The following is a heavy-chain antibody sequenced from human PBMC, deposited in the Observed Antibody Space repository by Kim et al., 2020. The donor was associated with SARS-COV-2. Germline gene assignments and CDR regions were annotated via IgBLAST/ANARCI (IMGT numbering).Heavy chain of an antibody. CDR2: INHSGST. Sequence: SETLSLTCAVYGGSFSGYYWSWIRQPPGKGLEWIGEINHSGSTNYNPSLKSRVTISVDTSKNQFSLKLSSVTAADTAVYYCARGPIAGLYYYGSGSAGYYYGMDVWGQGTTVTVSS. V-gene: IGHV4-34*01. CDR1: GGSFSGYY. CDR3: ARGPIAGLYYYGSGSAGYYYGMDV. J-gene: IGHJ6*02. D-gene: IGHD3-10*01.